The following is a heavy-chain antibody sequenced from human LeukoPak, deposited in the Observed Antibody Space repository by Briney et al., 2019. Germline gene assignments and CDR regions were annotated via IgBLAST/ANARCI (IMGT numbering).Heavy chain of an antibody. CDR2: INHSGST. V-gene: IGHV4-34*01. Sequence: SETLSLTCAVYGGSFSSYYWSWIRQPPGKGLEWIGEINHSGSTNYNPSLKSRVTISVDTSKNQFSLKLSSVTAADTAVYYCARGAGLPGLRYFDWLLSPLMDVWGQGTTVTVSS. CDR1: GGSFSSYY. CDR3: ARGAGLPGLRYFDWLLSPLMDV. J-gene: IGHJ6*02. D-gene: IGHD3-9*01.